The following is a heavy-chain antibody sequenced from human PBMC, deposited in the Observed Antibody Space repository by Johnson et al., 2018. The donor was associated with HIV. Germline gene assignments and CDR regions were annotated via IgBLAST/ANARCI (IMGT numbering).Heavy chain of an antibody. D-gene: IGHD3-16*01. CDR1: GFTFDDYG. CDR3: ARGGRAKDAFDI. CDR2: ISWNSGSI. V-gene: IGHV3-20*04. Sequence: VQLVESGGGVERRGGSLRLSCAASGFTFDDYGMSWVRQAPGKGLEWVSGISWNSGSIGYADSVKGRFTIARDNAKNSLYLQMNSLRAEDTALYYCARGGRAKDAFDIWGQGTMVTVSS. J-gene: IGHJ3*02.